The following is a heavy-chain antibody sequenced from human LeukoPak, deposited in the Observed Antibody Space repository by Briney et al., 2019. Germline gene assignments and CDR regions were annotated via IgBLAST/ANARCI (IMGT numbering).Heavy chain of an antibody. CDR3: ARLLGYSSSSAYYFDY. Sequence: PSETLSLTCNVSGGSFSSSDYYWGWIRQPPGKGLEWIGYIYYSGSTNYNPSLKSRVTIPVDTSKNQFSLKLSSVTAADTAVYYVARLLGYSSSSAYYFDYWGQGTLVTVSS. J-gene: IGHJ4*02. V-gene: IGHV4-61*05. D-gene: IGHD6-13*01. CDR2: IYYSGST. CDR1: GGSFSSSDYY.